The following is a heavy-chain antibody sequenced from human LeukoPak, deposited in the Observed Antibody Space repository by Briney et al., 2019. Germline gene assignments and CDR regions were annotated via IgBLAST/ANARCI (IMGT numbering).Heavy chain of an antibody. CDR1: GYTFTSYD. V-gene: IGHV1-18*01. CDR2: ISAYNGNT. CDR3: ARDRFNRNWFDP. J-gene: IGHJ5*02. D-gene: IGHD1-14*01. Sequence: VASVKVSCKASGYTFTSYDINWVRQAPGQGLEWMGWISAYNGNTNYAQKLQGRVTMTTDTSTSTAYMELRSLRSDDTAVYYCARDRFNRNWFDPWGQGTLVTVSS.